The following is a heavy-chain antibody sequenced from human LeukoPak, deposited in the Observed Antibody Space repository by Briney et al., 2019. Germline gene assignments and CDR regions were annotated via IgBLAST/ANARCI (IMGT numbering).Heavy chain of an antibody. CDR1: GGSISSGGYS. Sequence: SQTLSLTCAVSGGSISSGGYSWSWIRQPPGKGLEWIGYIYHSGSTYYSPSLKSRVTILVDRSKNQFSLKLSSVTAADTAVYYCARAPLVLLWFGEPNSGAFDIWGQGTMVTVSS. CDR3: ARAPLVLLWFGEPNSGAFDI. V-gene: IGHV4-30-2*01. D-gene: IGHD3-10*01. CDR2: IYHSGST. J-gene: IGHJ3*02.